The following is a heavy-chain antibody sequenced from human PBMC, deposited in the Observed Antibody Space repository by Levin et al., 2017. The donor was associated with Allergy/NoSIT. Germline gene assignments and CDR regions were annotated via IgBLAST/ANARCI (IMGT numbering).Heavy chain of an antibody. CDR2: ISYDGSNK. CDR3: AKTLEGIWYFEY. V-gene: IGHV3-30*18. Sequence: LSLPCAASGFTFSSYGMHWVRQAPGKGLEWVAVISYDGSNKYYADSVKGRFTISRDNSKNTLYLQMNSLRVEDTAVYYCAKTLEGIWYFEYWGQGTLVTVSS. J-gene: IGHJ4*02. CDR1: GFTFSSYG. D-gene: IGHD1-1*01.